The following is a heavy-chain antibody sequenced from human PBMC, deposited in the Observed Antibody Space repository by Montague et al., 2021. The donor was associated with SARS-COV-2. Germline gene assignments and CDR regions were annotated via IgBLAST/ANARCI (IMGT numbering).Heavy chain of an antibody. D-gene: IGHD3-9*01. J-gene: IGHJ6*02. CDR1: GYTLTELS. CDR2: FDPEDGET. V-gene: IGHV1-24*01. Sequence: SVKVSCKVSGYTLTELSMHWVRQAPGKGLEWMGGFDPEDGETIYAQKFQGRVTMTEDTSTDTAYMELSSLRSEDTAVYYCATYFAILGLYGMDVWGQGTTVTVSS. CDR3: ATYFAILGLYGMDV.